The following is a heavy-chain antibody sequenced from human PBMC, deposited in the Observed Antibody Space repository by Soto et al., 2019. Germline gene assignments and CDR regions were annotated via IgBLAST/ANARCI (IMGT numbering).Heavy chain of an antibody. CDR3: SPDPILAAAGGSAP. Sequence: EVQLVESGGGLVKPGGSLRLSCEASGFTFIYAWMSWVRQAPGKGLEWVGHIKSNTDGGTSDYAAPVNGRFTISREESKTPRYLQMSSLKSEDAAVYYCSPDPILAAAGGSAPWGQGTLVTVSS. CDR1: GFTFIYAW. D-gene: IGHD6-13*01. J-gene: IGHJ5*02. CDR2: IKSNTDGGTS. V-gene: IGHV3-15*01.